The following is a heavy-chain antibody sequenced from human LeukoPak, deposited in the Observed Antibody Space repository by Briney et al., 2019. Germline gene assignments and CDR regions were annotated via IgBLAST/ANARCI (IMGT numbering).Heavy chain of an antibody. Sequence: TGGSLRLSCAASGFTFRNYAMHWVRHAPGKGLEWVSGISWNSGSIGYADSVKGRFTISRDNAKNSLYLQMNSLRAEDTALYYCAKDIGAAAEGAGFDYWGQGTLVTVSS. CDR2: ISWNSGSI. D-gene: IGHD6-13*01. J-gene: IGHJ4*02. V-gene: IGHV3-9*01. CDR3: AKDIGAAAEGAGFDY. CDR1: GFTFRNYA.